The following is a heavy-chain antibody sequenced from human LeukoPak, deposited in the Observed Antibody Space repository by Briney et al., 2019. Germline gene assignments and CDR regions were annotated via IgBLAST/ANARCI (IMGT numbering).Heavy chain of an antibody. CDR2: IIPIFGTA. D-gene: IGHD3-22*01. CDR3: ASMLRYYYDSSGYSYLP. Sequence: SVKVSCKASGGTFSSYAISWVRQAPGQGLEWMGGIIPIFGTASYAQKFQGRVTITADESTSTAYMELSSLRSEDTAVYYCASMLRYYYDSSGYSYLPWGQGTLVTVSS. V-gene: IGHV1-69*13. CDR1: GGTFSSYA. J-gene: IGHJ5*02.